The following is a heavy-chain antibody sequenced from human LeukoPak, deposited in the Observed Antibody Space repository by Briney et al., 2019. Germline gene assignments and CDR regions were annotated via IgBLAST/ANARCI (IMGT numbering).Heavy chain of an antibody. CDR1: GFTFSRYS. V-gene: IGHV3-21*01. D-gene: IGHD1-26*01. CDR2: ISSSSDYI. Sequence: GGSLRLSCAASGFTFSRYSMNWVRQAPGKGLEWVSSISSSSDYIYYVDSVRGRFTISRDNAENSLYLQMNSLRAEDTAVHYCASLPSGRHLSIRHWGQGTLVSVSS. CDR3: ASLPSGRHLSIRH. J-gene: IGHJ1*01.